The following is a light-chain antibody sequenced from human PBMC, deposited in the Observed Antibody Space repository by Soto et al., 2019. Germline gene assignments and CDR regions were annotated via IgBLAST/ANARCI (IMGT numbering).Light chain of an antibody. CDR1: QSVLYSSNNKNY. Sequence: DIVMTQSPDSLAVSLGERATINCKSSQSVLYSSNNKNYLAWYQQKPRQPPKLLIYWASTRESGVPDRFSGSGSGTDFTLTISSLQAEDVAVYYCQQYYITPWTFGQGTKVEFK. CDR3: QQYYITPWT. J-gene: IGKJ1*01. V-gene: IGKV4-1*01. CDR2: WAS.